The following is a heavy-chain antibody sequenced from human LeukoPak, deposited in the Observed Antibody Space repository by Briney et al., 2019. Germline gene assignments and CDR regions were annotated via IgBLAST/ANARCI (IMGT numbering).Heavy chain of an antibody. CDR1: GASVSSIGYS. D-gene: IGHD3-22*01. CDR2: IYQSGSA. Sequence: PSETLSLTCGVSGASVSSIGYSWSWIRQPPGRGLEWIGFIYQSGSASYNPSLQSRVTISIDKSKNQFSLNLSSVTAADTAVYYCARNSYYDNSGEGAFDIWGQGTMVTVSS. CDR3: ARNSYYDNSGEGAFDI. V-gene: IGHV4-30-2*01. J-gene: IGHJ3*02.